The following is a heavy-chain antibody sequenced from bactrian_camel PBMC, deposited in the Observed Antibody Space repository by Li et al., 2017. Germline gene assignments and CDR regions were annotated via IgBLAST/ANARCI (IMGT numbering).Heavy chain of an antibody. Sequence: VQLVESGGGSVDAGGSLSLSCVASGYAVRSVCMGWFRQTPGKEREGVAVISADSLTSYADSMKGRVIISKDFAKNTLDLHMNDLQPADTGVYYCVADCGALFFKIRANGGIWPRRLGEFGNWGQGTQVTVS. CDR1: GYAVRSVC. J-gene: IGHJ4*01. D-gene: IGHD6*01. V-gene: IGHV3S42*01. CDR3: VADCGALFFKIRANGGIWPRRLGEFGN. CDR2: ISADSLT.